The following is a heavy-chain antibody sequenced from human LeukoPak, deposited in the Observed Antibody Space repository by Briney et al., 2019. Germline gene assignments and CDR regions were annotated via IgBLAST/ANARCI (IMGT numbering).Heavy chain of an antibody. J-gene: IGHJ5*02. CDR1: GGTFSSYA. Sequence: ASVKVSCKASGGTFSSYAISWVRQAPGQGLEWMGGIIPIFGTANYAQKFQGRVTITADKSTSTAYMELSSPRSEDTAVYYCARDRVGAGLPFDPWGQGTLVTVSS. D-gene: IGHD1-26*01. CDR3: ARDRVGAGLPFDP. CDR2: IIPIFGTA. V-gene: IGHV1-69*06.